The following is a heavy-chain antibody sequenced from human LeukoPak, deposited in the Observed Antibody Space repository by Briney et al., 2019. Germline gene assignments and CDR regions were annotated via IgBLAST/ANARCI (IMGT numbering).Heavy chain of an antibody. D-gene: IGHD3-16*01. V-gene: IGHV4-30-4*01. CDR2: IFYSGNT. Sequence: PSETLSLTCTVSGGSISCGDYYWSWIRQPPGKGLKWIGYIFYSGNTYYNPSLKSRVPISVDTSKNRFSLKLSSVTAADTAGYYCARHRSKGGGGVVDYWGQGTLVTVSS. CDR3: ARHRSKGGGGVVDY. CDR1: GGSISCGDYY. J-gene: IGHJ4*02.